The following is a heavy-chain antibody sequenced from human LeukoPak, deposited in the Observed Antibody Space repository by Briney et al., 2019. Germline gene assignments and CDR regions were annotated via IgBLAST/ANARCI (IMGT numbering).Heavy chain of an antibody. V-gene: IGHV4-61*02. CDR2: IYTSGST. Sequence: SETLPLTCTVSGGSISSGSYYWSWIRQPAGKGLEWIGRIYTSGSTNYNPSLKSRVTISVDTSENQFSLKLSSVTAADTAVYYCARADYSNQDYWGQGTLVTVSS. D-gene: IGHD4-11*01. CDR1: GGSISSGSYY. J-gene: IGHJ4*02. CDR3: ARADYSNQDY.